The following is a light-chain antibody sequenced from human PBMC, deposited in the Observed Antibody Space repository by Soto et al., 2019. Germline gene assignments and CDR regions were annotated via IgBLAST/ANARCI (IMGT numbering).Light chain of an antibody. CDR3: QQRSNWPPALT. V-gene: IGKV3-11*01. CDR1: QSVSSY. Sequence: EIVLTQSPATLSLSPGDTATLSCRASQSVSSYLAWYQQKPGQAPRLLIYDASNRATGIPARFSGSGSGTDFTLTISSLEPEDFAVYYCQQRSNWPPALTFGGGTKVEIK. J-gene: IGKJ4*01. CDR2: DAS.